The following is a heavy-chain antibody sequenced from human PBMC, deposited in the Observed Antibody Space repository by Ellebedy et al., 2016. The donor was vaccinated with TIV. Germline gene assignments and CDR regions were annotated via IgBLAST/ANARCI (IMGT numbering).Heavy chain of an antibody. J-gene: IGHJ3*02. CDR2: INPNSGGT. V-gene: IGHV1-2*02. D-gene: IGHD4-11*01. Sequence: ASVKVSXXASGYTFTSYYMHWVRQAPGQGLEWMGWINPNSGGTNYAQKFQGRVTMTRDTSISTAYMELSSLRSEDTAVYYCASDYSNPDAFDIWGQGTMVTVSS. CDR3: ASDYSNPDAFDI. CDR1: GYTFTSYY.